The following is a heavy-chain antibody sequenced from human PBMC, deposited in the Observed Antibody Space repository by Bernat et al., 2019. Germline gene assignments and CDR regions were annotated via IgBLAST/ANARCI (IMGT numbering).Heavy chain of an antibody. CDR2: VIPILDIT. CDR1: GGTFSSYA. D-gene: IGHD4-23*01. V-gene: IGHV1-69*04. J-gene: IGHJ4*02. Sequence: QVQLVQSGAEVKKPGSSVKVSCKASGGTFSSYAINWVRQAPGQGLEWMGRVIPILDITNYAQKFQGRVTISADKSTSTAYMELSSLRSEDTAVYYWAGRTTAVTGYLDYWGQGTLVTVSS. CDR3: AGRTTAVTGYLDY.